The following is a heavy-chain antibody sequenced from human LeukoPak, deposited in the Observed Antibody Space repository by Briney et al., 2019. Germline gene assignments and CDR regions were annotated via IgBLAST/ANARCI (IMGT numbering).Heavy chain of an antibody. CDR2: IKQDGSEK. V-gene: IGHV3-7*03. D-gene: IGHD2-15*01. CDR1: GFTFSSYW. Sequence: GVLRLSCAASGFTFSSYWMSWVRQAQGKGLEWVANIKQDGSEKYYVDSVKGRFTISRDNAKNSLYLQMNSLRAEDTAVYYCTRDGLYCSGGSCYSNYWGQGTLVTVSS. CDR3: TRDGLYCSGGSCYSNY. J-gene: IGHJ4*02.